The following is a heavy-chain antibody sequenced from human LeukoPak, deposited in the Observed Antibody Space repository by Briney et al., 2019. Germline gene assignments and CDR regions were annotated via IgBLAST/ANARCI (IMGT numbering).Heavy chain of an antibody. D-gene: IGHD5-18*01. J-gene: IGHJ4*02. CDR3: AKVTGWQYTHGYFDY. CDR2: MFYSEST. Sequence: SETLSLTCSVSGASVSDGNYYWSWIRQPPGKGLEWIGYMFYSESTKYNPSLKSRVTISVDKSKNQFSLTLRSVTTADTAVYYCAKVTGWQYTHGYFDYWGQGALVTVSS. CDR1: GASVSDGNYY. V-gene: IGHV4-61*01.